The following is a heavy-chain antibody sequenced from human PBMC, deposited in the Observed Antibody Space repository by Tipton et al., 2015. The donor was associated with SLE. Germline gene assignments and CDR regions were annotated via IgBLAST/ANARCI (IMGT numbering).Heavy chain of an antibody. CDR2: WYYSGST. Sequence: TLSLTCTVSGGSISSYYWTWIRQPPGKGLEWIGYWYYSGSTNYNPSLKSRVTISADTSKNQFSLILSSVTAADTALYYCATSYSSSPNDAFDIWGQGTMVTVSS. CDR1: GGSISSYY. V-gene: IGHV4-59*12. CDR3: ATSYSSSPNDAFDI. J-gene: IGHJ3*02. D-gene: IGHD6-6*01.